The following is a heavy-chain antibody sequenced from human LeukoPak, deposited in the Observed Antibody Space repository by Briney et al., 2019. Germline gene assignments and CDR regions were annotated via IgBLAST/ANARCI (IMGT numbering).Heavy chain of an antibody. J-gene: IGHJ5*02. D-gene: IGHD1-26*01. V-gene: IGHV7-4-1*02. Sequence: ASVKVSCKASGYTFTSYAMNWVRQAPGQGLEWMGWINTNTGNPTYAQGFTGRIVFSLDTSVSTAYLQISSLKAEDTAVYYCARDIRSRAPMLGATSRSYNWFDPWGQGTLVTVSS. CDR1: GYTFTSYA. CDR3: ARDIRSRAPMLGATSRSYNWFDP. CDR2: INTNTGNP.